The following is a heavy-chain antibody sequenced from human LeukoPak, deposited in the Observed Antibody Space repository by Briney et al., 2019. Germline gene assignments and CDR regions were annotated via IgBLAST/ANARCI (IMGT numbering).Heavy chain of an antibody. CDR2: IYHSGST. J-gene: IGHJ5*02. Sequence: GSLRLSCAASGFTVSSNYMSWVRQPPGKGLEWIGEIYHSGSTNYNPSLKSRVTISVDKSKNQFSLKLSSVTAADTAVYYCARGTSVGLFDPWGQGTLVTVSS. CDR3: ARGTSVGLFDP. D-gene: IGHD6-25*01. V-gene: IGHV4-4*02. CDR1: GFTVSSNY.